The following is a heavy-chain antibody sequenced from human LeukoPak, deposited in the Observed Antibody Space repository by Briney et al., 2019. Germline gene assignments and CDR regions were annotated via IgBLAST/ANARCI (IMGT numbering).Heavy chain of an antibody. CDR3: ARGPTYYDFWSGYYKLNYFDY. J-gene: IGHJ4*02. CDR2: MNPNSGNT. V-gene: IGHV1-8*01. CDR1: GYTFTSYD. Sequence: ASVKVSCKASGYTFTSYDTNWVRQATGQGLEWMGWMNPNSGNTGYAQKFQGRVTMTRNTSISTAYMELSSLRSEDTAVYYCARGPTYYDFWSGYYKLNYFDYWGQGTLVTVSS. D-gene: IGHD3-3*01.